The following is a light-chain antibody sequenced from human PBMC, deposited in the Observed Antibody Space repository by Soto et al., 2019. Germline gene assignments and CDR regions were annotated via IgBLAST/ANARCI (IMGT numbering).Light chain of an antibody. V-gene: IGKV3-20*01. Sequence: EIVLTQSPGTLSLSPGERATLSCRASQSVSSSYFAWYQQKPGQAPRLLIYGASSRATGVPDRFSGSGSGTDFHLTISRLEPEDFAVYYCQQYSPSPSYTFGQGTKLGIK. CDR2: GAS. J-gene: IGKJ2*01. CDR3: QQYSPSPSYT. CDR1: QSVSSSY.